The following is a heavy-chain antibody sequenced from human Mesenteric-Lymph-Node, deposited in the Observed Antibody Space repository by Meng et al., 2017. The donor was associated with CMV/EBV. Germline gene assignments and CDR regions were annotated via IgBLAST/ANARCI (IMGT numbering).Heavy chain of an antibody. CDR2: INHSGST. V-gene: IGHV4-34*01. CDR3: ARGSSYDILTGYFDY. Sequence: QVRLHQWGSGRLEPSETLSVTCAVYGGSFSGFYWNWIRQSPEKGLEWIGEINHSGSTTYNPSFTSRIIISVDTSTNQISLNMSSVTAADTAVYYCARGSSYDILTGYFDYWGQGALVTVSS. J-gene: IGHJ4*02. D-gene: IGHD3-9*01. CDR1: GGSFSGFY.